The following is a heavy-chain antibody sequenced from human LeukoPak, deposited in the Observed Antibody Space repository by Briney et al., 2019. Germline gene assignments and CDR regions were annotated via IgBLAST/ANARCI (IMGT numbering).Heavy chain of an antibody. CDR3: ARGPKDSSGYYTPFDY. V-gene: IGHV4-59*01. CDR1: GGSISSYY. Sequence: PSETLSLTCTVSGGSISSYYWSWIRQPPGKGLEWIGYIYYSGSTNYNPSLKSRVTISVDTSKNQFSLKLSPVTAADTAVYYCARGPKDSSGYYTPFDYWGQGTLVTVSS. J-gene: IGHJ4*02. CDR2: IYYSGST. D-gene: IGHD3-22*01.